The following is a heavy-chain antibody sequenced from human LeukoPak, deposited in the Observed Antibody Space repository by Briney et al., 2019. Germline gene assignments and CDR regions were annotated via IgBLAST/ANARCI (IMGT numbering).Heavy chain of an antibody. CDR2: ISSGGSTT. D-gene: IGHD3-10*01. Sequence: PGGSLRLSCAASGFAFSSYNMNWARQAPGRGLEWVSYISSGGSTTYYADSVKGRFTISRDNAKNSLYLQMNSLRAEDTAVYYCARDFRGLSWYFDYWGQGTLVTVSS. V-gene: IGHV3-48*04. J-gene: IGHJ4*02. CDR1: GFAFSSYN. CDR3: ARDFRGLSWYFDY.